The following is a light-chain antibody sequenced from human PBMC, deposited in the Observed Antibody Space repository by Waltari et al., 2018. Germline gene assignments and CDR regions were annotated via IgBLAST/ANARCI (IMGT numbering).Light chain of an antibody. Sequence: QSVLTQPPSTSGTPGQRVTISCTGTSSDVGGYNYVSWYQQHPGKAPKLMIYKVVNRPSGVSNRLSGSKSVNTAFLTISGLQAGDEADYYCSSYTTSTTYVEFGGGTKLTVL. CDR1: SSDVGGYNY. J-gene: IGLJ2*01. CDR3: SSYTTSTTYVE. CDR2: KVV. V-gene: IGLV2-14*01.